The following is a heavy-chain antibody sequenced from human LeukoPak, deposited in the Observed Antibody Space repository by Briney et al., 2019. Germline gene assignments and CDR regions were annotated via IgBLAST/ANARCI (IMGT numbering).Heavy chain of an antibody. D-gene: IGHD4-17*01. J-gene: IGHJ4*02. CDR1: GGSISSSNW. Sequence: SETLSLTCAVSGGSISSSNWWSWVRQPPGKGLEWIGYIYYSGSTNYNPSLKSRATISVDTSKNQFSLKLSSVTAADTAVYYCARETHYGDSRSLTQIFDYWGQGTLVTVSS. CDR2: IYYSGST. CDR3: ARETHYGDSRSLTQIFDY. V-gene: IGHV4-4*02.